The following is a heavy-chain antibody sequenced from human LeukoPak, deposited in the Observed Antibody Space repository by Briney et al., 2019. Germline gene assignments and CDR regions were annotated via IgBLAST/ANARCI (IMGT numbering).Heavy chain of an antibody. Sequence: SGGSLRLSCAASGFTFRDYAMHWVRQPPGKGLEWVALISYDGTNKDYTDSVKGRFTVSRDNSKNTLSLQMSSLRAEDTAVYYCARDPDPYISSWYVDYWGQGTLVTVSS. V-gene: IGHV3-30-3*01. CDR2: ISYDGTNK. D-gene: IGHD6-13*01. J-gene: IGHJ4*02. CDR1: GFTFRDYA. CDR3: ARDPDPYISSWYVDY.